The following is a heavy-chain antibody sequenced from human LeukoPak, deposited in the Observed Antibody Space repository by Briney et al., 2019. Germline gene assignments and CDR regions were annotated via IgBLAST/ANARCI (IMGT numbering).Heavy chain of an antibody. D-gene: IGHD3-22*01. J-gene: IGHJ5*02. CDR3: ARDSTMIVVVITGGFDP. CDR1: GFTFSSYG. CDR2: ISYDGSNK. Sequence: GGSLRLSCAASGFTFSSYGIHWVRQAPGKGLEWVAVISYDGSNKYYADSVKGRFTISRDNSKNTLYLQMNSLRAEDTAVYYCARDSTMIVVVITGGFDPWGQGTLVTVSS. V-gene: IGHV3-30*03.